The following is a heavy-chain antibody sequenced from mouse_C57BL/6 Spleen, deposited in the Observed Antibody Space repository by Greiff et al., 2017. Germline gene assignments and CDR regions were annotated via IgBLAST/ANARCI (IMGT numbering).Heavy chain of an antibody. Sequence: VQLQQSGAELVRPGTSVKVSCKASGYAFTNYLIEWVKQRPGQGLEWIGVINPGSGGTNYNEKFKSKATLTVDTSSSTAYMQLSSLTSEDSAVYYCARKDGYAMDYWGQGTSVTVSS. CDR3: ARKDGYAMDY. J-gene: IGHJ4*01. CDR1: GYAFTNYL. D-gene: IGHD2-2*01. CDR2: INPGSGGT. V-gene: IGHV1-54*01.